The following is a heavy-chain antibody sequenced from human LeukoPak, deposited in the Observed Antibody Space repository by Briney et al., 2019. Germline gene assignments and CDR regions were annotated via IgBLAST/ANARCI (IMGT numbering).Heavy chain of an antibody. D-gene: IGHD2-15*01. V-gene: IGHV3-33*01. CDR3: AGDEGVVAYESRY. CDR1: GFAFSNYG. CDR2: IWYEGSKR. J-gene: IGHJ4*02. Sequence: GGSLRLSCAASGFAFSNYGFHWVRRAPGRGVEWVAVIWYEGSKRYYADSGKGRVTISRDDFKNTPYLPMNRLSPERSSVYYCAGDEGVVAYESRYWDQGNLVTVSS.